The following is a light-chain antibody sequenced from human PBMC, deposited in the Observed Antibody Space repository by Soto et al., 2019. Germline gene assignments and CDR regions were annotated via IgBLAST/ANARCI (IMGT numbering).Light chain of an antibody. Sequence: DIPMTQSPSSVSVSVGDRVTITCRTSQGIGSWLAWYQQKPGKAPKVLIYAASSLQSGVPSRLSGSGSGSDFTLNISSLQTEEFATYYCQPANSFPLTFGGGTKVQIK. CDR3: QPANSFPLT. CDR2: AAS. V-gene: IGKV1-12*01. CDR1: QGIGSW. J-gene: IGKJ4*01.